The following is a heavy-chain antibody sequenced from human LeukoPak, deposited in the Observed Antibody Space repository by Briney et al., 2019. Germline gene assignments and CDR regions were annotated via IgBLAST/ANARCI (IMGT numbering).Heavy chain of an antibody. J-gene: IGHJ4*02. CDR3: ASEGYGDYGDY. Sequence: PGGSLRLSCAASGFTFSSYSMNWVRQAPGKGLEWVSYISSSSSTIYYADSVKGRFTISRDNAKNSLYLQMNSLRAEDTAVYYCASEGYGDYGDYRGQGTLVTVSS. V-gene: IGHV3-48*01. CDR1: GFTFSSYS. D-gene: IGHD4-17*01. CDR2: ISSSSSTI.